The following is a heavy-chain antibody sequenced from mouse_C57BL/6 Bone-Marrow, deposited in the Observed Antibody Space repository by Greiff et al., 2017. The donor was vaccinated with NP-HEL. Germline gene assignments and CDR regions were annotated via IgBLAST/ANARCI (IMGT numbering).Heavy chain of an antibody. CDR2: ISDGGSYT. CDR1: GFTFSSYA. CDR3: AREESTMVTTERAY. V-gene: IGHV5-4*01. D-gene: IGHD2-2*01. J-gene: IGHJ3*01. Sequence: EVQVVESGGGLVKPGGSLKLSCAASGFTFSSYAMSWVRQTPEKRLEWVATISDGGSYTYYPDNVKGRFTISRDNAKNNLYLQMSHLKSEDTAMYYCAREESTMVTTERAYWGQGTLVTVSA.